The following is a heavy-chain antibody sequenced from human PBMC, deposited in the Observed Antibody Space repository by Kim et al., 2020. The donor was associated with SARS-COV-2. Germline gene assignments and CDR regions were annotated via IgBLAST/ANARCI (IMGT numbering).Heavy chain of an antibody. CDR3: ARGDFGDNVGTCRY. V-gene: IGHV6-1*01. D-gene: IGHD4-17*01. J-gene: IGHJ4*02. Sequence: YAVSVQSRITINPDTSKNQFSLQLNSVTPEDTAVYYCARGDFGDNVGTCRYWGQGTLVTVSS.